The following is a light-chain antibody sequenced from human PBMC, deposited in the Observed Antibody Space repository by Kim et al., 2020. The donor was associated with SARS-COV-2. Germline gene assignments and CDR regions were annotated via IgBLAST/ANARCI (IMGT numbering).Light chain of an antibody. V-gene: IGKV1-5*01. CDR1: QSLGNW. Sequence: ASVGDRVTITCRASQSLGNWMAWYQQKPGKTPNLLIYDASSLESGVPSRFSGSGSATEFTLTISSLQPDDFATYYCQQYNDYPLTFGEGTKLEIK. CDR2: DAS. CDR3: QQYNDYPLT. J-gene: IGKJ4*01.